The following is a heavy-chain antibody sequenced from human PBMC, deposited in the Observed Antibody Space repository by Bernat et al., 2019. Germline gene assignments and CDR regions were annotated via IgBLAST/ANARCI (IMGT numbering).Heavy chain of an antibody. J-gene: IGHJ3*02. CDR1: GYSFTSYW. D-gene: IGHD2-15*01. CDR2: IYPGDSDT. V-gene: IGHV5-51*01. CDR3: ARTLDGGYCSGGRGYKAFDI. Sequence: EVQLVQSGAEVKKPGESLKISCKGSGYSFTSYWIGWVRQMPGKGLEWMGIIYPGDSDTRYSPSFQGQVTISADKSISTAYLQWSSLKASDTAMYYCARTLDGGYCSGGRGYKAFDIWGQGTMVTVSS.